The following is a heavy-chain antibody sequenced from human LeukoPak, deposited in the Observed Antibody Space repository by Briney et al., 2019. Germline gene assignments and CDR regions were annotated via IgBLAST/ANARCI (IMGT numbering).Heavy chain of an antibody. V-gene: IGHV1-18*01. Sequence: ASVTVSCKGSGYIFPSYGLGWVRQAPGQGLEWMGWISPYNGETKYAQNFQDRLTLTTDTSTSTAYMELRSLRSDDTAVYYCVRDNLPVGSPENYFDSWGQGTLVTVSS. D-gene: IGHD1-26*01. J-gene: IGHJ4*02. CDR2: ISPYNGET. CDR1: GYIFPSYG. CDR3: VRDNLPVGSPENYFDS.